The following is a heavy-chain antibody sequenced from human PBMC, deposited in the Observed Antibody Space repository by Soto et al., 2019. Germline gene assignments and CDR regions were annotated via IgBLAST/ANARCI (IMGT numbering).Heavy chain of an antibody. V-gene: IGHV1-18*04. D-gene: IGHD4-4*01. CDR2: ISAYNGDS. CDR1: GYTFTSYG. CDR3: ARELQGLYYFDY. Sequence: VASVKVSCKASGYTFTSYGISWVRQAPGQGLEWMGWISAYNGDSKYSQKFQGRVSISRDTSASTASMELSSLTSEDTAVYYCARELQGLYYFDYWGQGTLVTVS. J-gene: IGHJ4*02.